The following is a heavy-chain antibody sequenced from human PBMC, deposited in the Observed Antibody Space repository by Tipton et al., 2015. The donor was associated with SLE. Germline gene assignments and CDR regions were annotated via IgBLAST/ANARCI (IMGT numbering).Heavy chain of an antibody. CDR3: ARGGRIAIFGVATDGAFDI. CDR1: GGSISSYF. Sequence: TLSLTCTVSGGSISSYFWSWIRQPPGKGLEWIGYIYYSGSTNYNPSLKSRVTISVDTSKNQFSLKLSSVTAADTAVYCCARGGRIAIFGVATDGAFDIWGQGTMVTVSS. CDR2: IYYSGST. J-gene: IGHJ3*02. D-gene: IGHD3-3*01. V-gene: IGHV4-59*01.